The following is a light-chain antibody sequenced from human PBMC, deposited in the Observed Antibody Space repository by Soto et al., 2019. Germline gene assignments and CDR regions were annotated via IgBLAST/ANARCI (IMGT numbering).Light chain of an antibody. J-gene: IGKJ2*01. CDR3: QQYYNTPYT. Sequence: DIVMTQSPDSLAVSLGERATMNCKSSQSVLYSSINKNYLAWYQQKPGQPPKLLIYWASTRESGVPDRFSGSGSGTDFTLTISSLQAEDVAVYYCQQYYNTPYTFGQGTKLEIK. CDR2: WAS. CDR1: QSVLYSSINKNY. V-gene: IGKV4-1*01.